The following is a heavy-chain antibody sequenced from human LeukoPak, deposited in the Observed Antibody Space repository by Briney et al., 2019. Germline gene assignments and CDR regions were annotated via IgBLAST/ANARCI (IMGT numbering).Heavy chain of an antibody. CDR2: IYNSGST. Sequence: PSETLSLTCTVSGGSIRSYYWSWIRQPPGKGLEWIGYIYNSGSTNYNPSLKSRVTISVDTSKNQFSLKLSSVTAADTAVYYCARVRYYYYGMDVWGQGTTVTVSS. CDR1: GGSIRSYY. CDR3: ARVRYYYYGMDV. V-gene: IGHV4-59*08. J-gene: IGHJ6*02.